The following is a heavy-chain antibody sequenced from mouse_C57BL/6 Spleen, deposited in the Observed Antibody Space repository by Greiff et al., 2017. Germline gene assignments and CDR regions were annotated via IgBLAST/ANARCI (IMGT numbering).Heavy chain of an antibody. V-gene: IGHV1-42*01. CDR1: GYSFTGYY. D-gene: IGHD3-2*02. Sequence: EVQLQQSGPELVKPGASVKISCKASGYSFTGYYMNWVKQSPEKSLEWIGEINPSTGGTTYNQKFKAKATLTVDKSSSTAYMQLKGLTSEDSAVYYCAKQAFYAMDYWGQGTSVTVSS. J-gene: IGHJ4*01. CDR2: INPSTGGT. CDR3: AKQAFYAMDY.